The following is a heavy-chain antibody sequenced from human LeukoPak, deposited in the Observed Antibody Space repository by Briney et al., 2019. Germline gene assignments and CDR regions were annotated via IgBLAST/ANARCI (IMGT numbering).Heavy chain of an antibody. CDR2: IYNSGAKI. CDR1: GLTFSTYS. J-gene: IGHJ4*02. D-gene: IGHD6-19*01. Sequence: GGSLRLSCAVSGLTFSTYSMTWVRRGPEKGLEWVSSIYNSGAKIFYADSVKGRFTISRDNSKNMLYLQMNSLRVEDTAVYYCAKDVAPDSGWDLDYWGQGTLVTVSS. CDR3: AKDVAPDSGWDLDY. V-gene: IGHV3-23*01.